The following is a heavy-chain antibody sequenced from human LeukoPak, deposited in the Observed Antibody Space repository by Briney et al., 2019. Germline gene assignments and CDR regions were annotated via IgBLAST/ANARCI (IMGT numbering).Heavy chain of an antibody. CDR3: ARDDLDGDTPFL. CDR2: INPSGGST. D-gene: IGHD2-21*02. J-gene: IGHJ4*02. V-gene: IGHV1-46*01. CDR1: GGTFSSYA. Sequence: ASVKVSCKASGGTFSSYAISWVRQAPGQGLEWMGIINPSGGSTSYAQRFQGRVTMTRDTSTSTVYMELSSLRSEDTAVYYCARDDLDGDTPFLWGQGTLVTVSS.